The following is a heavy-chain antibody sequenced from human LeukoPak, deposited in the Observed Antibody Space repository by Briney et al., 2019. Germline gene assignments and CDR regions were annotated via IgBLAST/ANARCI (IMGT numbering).Heavy chain of an antibody. CDR3: ARLGAYSSSWYNWFDP. CDR1: GGSFSGYY. CDR2: INHSGST. Sequence: SETLSLTCAVYGGSFSGYYWSWIRQHPGKGLEWLGEINHSGSTNYNPSLKSRVTISVDTSKNQFSLKLSSVAAADTAVYYCARLGAYSSSWYNWFDPWGQGTLVTVSS. J-gene: IGHJ5*02. V-gene: IGHV4-34*01. D-gene: IGHD6-13*01.